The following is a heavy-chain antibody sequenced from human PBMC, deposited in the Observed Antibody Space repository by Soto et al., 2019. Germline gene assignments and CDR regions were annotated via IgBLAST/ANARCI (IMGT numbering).Heavy chain of an antibody. D-gene: IGHD3-3*01. CDR2: IKSKTDGGTT. Sequence: GGSLRLSCAASGFTFSNAWMSWVRQAPGKGLEWVGRIKSKTDGGTTDYAAPVKGRFTISRDDSKNTLYLQMNSLKTEDTAVYYCTTARTDFWTGYSDIYFDYWGQGTLVTVSS. CDR3: TTARTDFWTGYSDIYFDY. CDR1: GFTFSNAW. J-gene: IGHJ4*02. V-gene: IGHV3-15*01.